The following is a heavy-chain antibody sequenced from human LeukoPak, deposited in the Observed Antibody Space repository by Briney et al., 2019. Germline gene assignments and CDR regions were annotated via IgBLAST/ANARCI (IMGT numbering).Heavy chain of an antibody. Sequence: GGSLRLSCAASGFTFSSYAMSWVRQAPGRGLEWVSSLSVSGASTYYADSVKGRFTISRDNFNNTFYLQMNNLRAEDTALYYCAAGPYGGNTPFDFWGQGTLVTISS. CDR1: GFTFSSYA. D-gene: IGHD4-23*01. CDR2: LSVSGAST. J-gene: IGHJ4*02. CDR3: AAGPYGGNTPFDF. V-gene: IGHV3-23*01.